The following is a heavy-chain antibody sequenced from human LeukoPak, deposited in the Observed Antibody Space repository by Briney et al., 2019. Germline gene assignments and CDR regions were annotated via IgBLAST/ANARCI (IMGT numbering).Heavy chain of an antibody. CDR2: IYYSGST. CDR1: GGSISSSSYY. J-gene: IGHJ6*03. CDR3: ARVIAEHYYYYYMDV. Sequence: SESLSLTCTVSGGSISSSSYYWGWIRQPPGKGLEWIGSIYYSGSTYYNPSLKSRVTISVDTSKNQFSLKLSSVTAADTAVYYCARVIAEHYYYYYMDVWGKGTTVTVSS. V-gene: IGHV4-39*07.